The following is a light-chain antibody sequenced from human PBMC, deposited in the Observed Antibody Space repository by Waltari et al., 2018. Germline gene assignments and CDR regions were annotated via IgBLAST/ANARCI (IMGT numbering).Light chain of an antibody. V-gene: IGLV1-44*01. Sequence: QSLLTQPPSASGPPGQRVTISCSGSHSTIGSHTVNRYQQVPGRAPKLHINSNTERPSGVPPRFTGSKSGTSASMDIRGLQPEDEAEYYCAVWDDSLSGPVFGGGTKLTVL. CDR3: AVWDDSLSGPV. CDR1: HSTIGSHT. CDR2: SNT. J-gene: IGLJ3*02.